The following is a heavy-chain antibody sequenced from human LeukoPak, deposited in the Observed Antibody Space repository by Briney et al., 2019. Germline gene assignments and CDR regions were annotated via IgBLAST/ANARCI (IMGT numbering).Heavy chain of an antibody. Sequence: GGSLRLSCAASGFTVSSNYMSWVRQAPGKGLEWVSALYSGGSTYYADSVKGRFTISRDNSKNTLYLQMNSLRAEDTAVYYCARHTRDDAFDIWGQGTMVTVSS. V-gene: IGHV3-66*04. CDR3: ARHTRDDAFDI. CDR1: GFTVSSNY. J-gene: IGHJ3*02. CDR2: LYSGGST. D-gene: IGHD2-2*01.